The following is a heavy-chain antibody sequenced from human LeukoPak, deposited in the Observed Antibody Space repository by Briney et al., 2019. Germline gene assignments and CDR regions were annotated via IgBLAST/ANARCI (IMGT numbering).Heavy chain of an antibody. J-gene: IGHJ1*01. CDR1: GGSISSYY. V-gene: IGHV4-59*01. Sequence: SETLSLTCTVSGGSISSYYWRWIRQPPAKGLARIGYIYYSASTNYNPSLKSRVTISVDTSKNQFSLKLSSVTAADTAVYYCARDRGDFQHWGQGTLVTVSS. CDR2: IYYSAST. CDR3: ARDRGDFQH.